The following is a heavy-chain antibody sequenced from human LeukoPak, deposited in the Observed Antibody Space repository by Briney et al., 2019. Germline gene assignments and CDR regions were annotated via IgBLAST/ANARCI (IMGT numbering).Heavy chain of an antibody. CDR1: GFTFSSYA. J-gene: IGHJ6*02. Sequence: PGGSLRLSCAASGFTFSSYAMSWVRQAPGKGLEWVSSISSSSSYIYYADSVKGRFTISRDNAKNSLYLQMNSLRAEDTAVYYCARDRSYYDREGYGMDVWGQGTTVTVSS. V-gene: IGHV3-21*01. CDR3: ARDRSYYDREGYGMDV. D-gene: IGHD3-22*01. CDR2: ISSSSSYI.